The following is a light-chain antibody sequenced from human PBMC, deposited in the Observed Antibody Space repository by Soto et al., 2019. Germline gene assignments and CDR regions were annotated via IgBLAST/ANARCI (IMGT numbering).Light chain of an antibody. J-gene: IGLJ1*01. V-gene: IGLV2-8*01. CDR1: SSDVGGYNY. CDR2: EVS. CDR3: SSYAGSNGYV. Sequence: QSALTQPPSASGSPGQSVTISCTGTSSDVGGYNYVSWYLQYPGKAPKLMISEVSKRPSGVPDRFSGSKSGNTASPTVSGLQAEDEADYYCSSYAGSNGYVFGPGTKVTVL.